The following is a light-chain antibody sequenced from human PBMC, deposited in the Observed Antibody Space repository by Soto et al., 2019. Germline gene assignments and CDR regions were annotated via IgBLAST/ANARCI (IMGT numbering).Light chain of an antibody. J-gene: IGLJ2*01. V-gene: IGLV2-14*01. Sequence: QSALTQPASVSGSPGQSITISCTGTSSDVGDYNYVSWYQQFAGRAPKLIIYEVSRRPSGISNRFSGSKSGNTASLTISGLQAEDEADYYCSSFTSSNTLIFGGGTKVTVL. CDR1: SSDVGDYNY. CDR3: SSFTSSNTLI. CDR2: EVS.